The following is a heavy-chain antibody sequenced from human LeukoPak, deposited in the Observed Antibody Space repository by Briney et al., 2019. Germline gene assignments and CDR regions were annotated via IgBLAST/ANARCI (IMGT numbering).Heavy chain of an antibody. CDR1: GFTFSDYY. CDR2: ISSTGSPI. D-gene: IGHD4-17*01. CDR3: ARVGINDYGDYVDYYFDY. Sequence: GGSLRLSCAASGFTFSDYYMSWIRQAPGKELEGVSYISSTGSPIYYADSVKGRFTISRDNAKNSLYLQMNSLRAEDTAVYYCARVGINDYGDYVDYYFDYWGQGTLVTVSS. J-gene: IGHJ4*02. V-gene: IGHV3-11*01.